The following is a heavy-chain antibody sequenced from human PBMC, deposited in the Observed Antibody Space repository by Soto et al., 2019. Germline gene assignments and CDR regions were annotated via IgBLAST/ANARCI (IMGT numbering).Heavy chain of an antibody. J-gene: IGHJ6*02. D-gene: IGHD2-2*01. CDR1: GGFVNSDTHS. CDR3: ARFARSCSATTCSTRADV. CDR2: IYSGGST. V-gene: IGHV4-61*01. Sequence: QVQLQESGPGLVKPSETLSLTCTVSGGFVNSDTHSWSWIRQTPGKRLEWIGFIYSGGSTKNPSLRSRVTMSVDTSKNQFSLKLRSVIVADTAVYHCARFARSCSATTCSTRADVWGQGITVTVSS.